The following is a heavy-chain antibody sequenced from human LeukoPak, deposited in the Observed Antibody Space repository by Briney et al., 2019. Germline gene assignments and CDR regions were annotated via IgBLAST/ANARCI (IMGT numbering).Heavy chain of an antibody. CDR2: ISYDGSNK. J-gene: IGHJ4*02. V-gene: IGHV3-30*01. D-gene: IGHD5-12*01. CDR1: GLTFSSYA. Sequence: LTGGSLRLSCAASGLTFSSYAMHCARQAPGKGLEWVAVISYDGSNKYYADSVKGRFTISRDNSKNTLYLQMNSLRAEDTAVYYCARGRWLRSGWGQGTLVTISS. CDR3: ARGRWLRSG.